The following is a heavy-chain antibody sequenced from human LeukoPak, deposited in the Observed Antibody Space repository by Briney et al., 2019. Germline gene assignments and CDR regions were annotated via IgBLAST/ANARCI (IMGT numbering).Heavy chain of an antibody. J-gene: IGHJ5*02. D-gene: IGHD3-16*01. CDR1: GFTFSSYA. Sequence: PGGSLRLSCAASGFTFSSYAMSWVRQAPGKGLEWVANMNQDGSGKYYVDSVKGRFAISRDNAKNLLYLQMNNLRVEDTAVYYCARDNDRKDDSWGQGTLVTVSS. V-gene: IGHV3-7*01. CDR2: MNQDGSGK. CDR3: ARDNDRKDDS.